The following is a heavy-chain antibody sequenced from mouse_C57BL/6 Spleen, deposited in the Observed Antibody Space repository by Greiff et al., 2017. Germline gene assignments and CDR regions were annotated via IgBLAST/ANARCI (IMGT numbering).Heavy chain of an antibody. Sequence: QVQLQQPGAELVKPGASVKLSCKASGYTFTSYWMQWVKQRPGQGLEWIGEIDPSDSYTNYNQKFKGKATLTVDTSSSTAYMQLSSLTSEDSAVYYCARPLYGYGLAYWGQGTLVTVSA. V-gene: IGHV1-50*01. CDR2: IDPSDSYT. CDR1: GYTFTSYW. CDR3: ARPLYGYGLAY. J-gene: IGHJ3*01. D-gene: IGHD2-2*01.